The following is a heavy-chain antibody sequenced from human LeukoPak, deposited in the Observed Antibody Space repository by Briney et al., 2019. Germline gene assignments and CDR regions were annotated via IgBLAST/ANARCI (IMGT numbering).Heavy chain of an antibody. D-gene: IGHD1-26*01. Sequence: TGGSLRLSCVVSGFTFSSYWMTWVRQAPGKGLEWVASIKQDGSAKYYVDSVEGRFTISRDDAKNSLYLRMNSLRAEDTAMYYCAKVASGHYFDYWGQGTLVTVSS. J-gene: IGHJ4*02. CDR3: AKVASGHYFDY. CDR2: IKQDGSAK. CDR1: GFTFSSYW. V-gene: IGHV3-7*01.